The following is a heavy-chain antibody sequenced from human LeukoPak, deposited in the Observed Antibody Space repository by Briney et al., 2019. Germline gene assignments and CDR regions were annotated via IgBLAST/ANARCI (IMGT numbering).Heavy chain of an antibody. V-gene: IGHV4-4*02. CDR3: TRESGAFSPFGF. D-gene: IGHD1-26*01. CDR2: VHLSGAS. J-gene: IGHJ4*02. Sequence: SGTLSLTCAVSGGSILTTNWWSWVRQPPGKGLEWIGEVHLSGASNYNPSLKSRVNMSIDKSKDQLSLELTSVTAADTAIYYCTRESGAFSPFGFWGQGTLVTVSS. CDR1: GGSILTTNW.